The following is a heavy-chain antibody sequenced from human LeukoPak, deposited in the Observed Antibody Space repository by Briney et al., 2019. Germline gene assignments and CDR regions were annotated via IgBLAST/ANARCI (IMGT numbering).Heavy chain of an antibody. CDR2: IYYSGST. J-gene: IGHJ3*02. CDR3: ARGGTDYYDSSGYYSSAFDI. Sequence: SQTLSLTCTGSGGSISSGDYYWSWIRQPPGKGLEWIGYIYYSGSTYYNPSLKSRVTISVDTSKNQFSLKLSSVTAADTAVYYCARGGTDYYDSSGYYSSAFDIWGQGTMVTVSS. CDR1: GGSISSGDYY. D-gene: IGHD3-22*01. V-gene: IGHV4-30-4*08.